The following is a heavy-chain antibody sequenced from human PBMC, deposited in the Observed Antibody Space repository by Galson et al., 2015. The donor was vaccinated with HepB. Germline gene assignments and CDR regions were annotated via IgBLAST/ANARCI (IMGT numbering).Heavy chain of an antibody. D-gene: IGHD3-10*01. CDR1: GFTFSSYG. CDR3: AKEDTPRGGAYNYFDY. Sequence: SLRLSCAASGFTFSSYGMHWVRQAPGKGLEWVAVISYDGSNKYYADSVKGRFTISRDNSKNTLYLQMNSLRAEDTAVYYCAKEDTPRGGAYNYFDYWGQGTLVTVSS. V-gene: IGHV3-30*18. J-gene: IGHJ4*02. CDR2: ISYDGSNK.